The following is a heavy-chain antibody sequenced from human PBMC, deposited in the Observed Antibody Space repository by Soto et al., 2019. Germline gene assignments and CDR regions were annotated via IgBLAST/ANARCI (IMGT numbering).Heavy chain of an antibody. Sequence: GASVKVSCKASGYTFSGYYMHWVRQAPGQGLEWMRVINPSGDSTTYAQKFQGRVTMTKDTSTSTLYMELSSLRSEDTAVYFCARDWEFGFWGQGTLVTVSS. D-gene: IGHD3-10*01. CDR2: INPSGDST. J-gene: IGHJ4*02. CDR1: GYTFSGYY. V-gene: IGHV1-46*01. CDR3: ARDWEFGF.